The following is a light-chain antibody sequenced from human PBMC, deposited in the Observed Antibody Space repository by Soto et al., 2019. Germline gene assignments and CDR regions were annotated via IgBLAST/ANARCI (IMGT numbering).Light chain of an antibody. CDR3: VQTLQPPWT. J-gene: IGKJ1*01. Sequence: DIVMTQSPLSLPVTPGEPASISCRSSQSLLFSDGYNYLDWYLQKPGQSPQLLIYLSSNRYCGVPDRFSGSGSGTDFTLKISRVEAEDVGVYYCVQTLQPPWTFGQGTKVEIK. CDR2: LSS. CDR1: QSLLFSDGYNY. V-gene: IGKV2-28*01.